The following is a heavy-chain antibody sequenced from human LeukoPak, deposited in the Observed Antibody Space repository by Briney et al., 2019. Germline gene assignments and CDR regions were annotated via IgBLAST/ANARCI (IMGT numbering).Heavy chain of an antibody. CDR1: GDSFTSYW. D-gene: IGHD2-21*02. J-gene: IGHJ4*02. CDR3: ARYRKYCGGDCYIDY. Sequence: GESLKISCKVSGDSFTSYWISWVRQMPGKGLEWMGRIDPGDSYTNYSPSFQGHVTISADKSISTAYLQWSSLKASDTAMYYCARYRKYCGGDCYIDYWGQGTLVTVSS. CDR2: IDPGDSYT. V-gene: IGHV5-10-1*01.